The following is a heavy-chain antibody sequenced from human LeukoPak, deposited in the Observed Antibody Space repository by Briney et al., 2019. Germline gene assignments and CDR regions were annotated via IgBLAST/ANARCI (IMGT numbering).Heavy chain of an antibody. J-gene: IGHJ4*02. D-gene: IGHD1-26*01. V-gene: IGHV1-18*01. CDR3: ARGIVGATHFLELDQ. CDR2: ISAYNGNT. CDR1: GYTFTSYG. Sequence: ASVKVSCKASGYTFTSYGISWVRQAPGQGLEWMGWISAYNGNTNYAQKLQGRVTMTTDTSTSTAYMELRSLRSDDTAVYYCARGIVGATHFLELDQWGQGTLVTVSS.